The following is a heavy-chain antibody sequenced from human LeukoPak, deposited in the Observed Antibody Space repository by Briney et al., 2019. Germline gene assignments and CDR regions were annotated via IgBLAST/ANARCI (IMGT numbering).Heavy chain of an antibody. J-gene: IGHJ3*02. CDR2: VNSDGSGT. CDR1: GFTFSRYS. D-gene: IGHD3-10*01. Sequence: GGSLRLSCAASGFTFSRYSMHWVRQAPGKGLVWVSHVNSDGSGTDYADSVKGRFTISRDNAKNTLYLQMNSLRAEDTAVYYCARAQSSGSDDAFDIWGQGTMVTVSS. V-gene: IGHV3-74*01. CDR3: ARAQSSGSDDAFDI.